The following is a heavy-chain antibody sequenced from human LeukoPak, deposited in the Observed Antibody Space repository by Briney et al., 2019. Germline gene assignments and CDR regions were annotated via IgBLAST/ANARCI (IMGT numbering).Heavy chain of an antibody. CDR2: ISAYNGNT. V-gene: IGHV1-18*01. Sequence: ASVKVSCKASGYTFTSYGISWVRQAPGQGLEWMGWISAYNGNTNYAQKLQGRVTMTTDTSTSTAYMELRSLRSDDTAVYYCARGPRSIWFGELLKGGWFDPWGQGTLVTVSS. CDR1: GYTFTSYG. CDR3: ARGPRSIWFGELLKGGWFDP. D-gene: IGHD3-10*01. J-gene: IGHJ5*02.